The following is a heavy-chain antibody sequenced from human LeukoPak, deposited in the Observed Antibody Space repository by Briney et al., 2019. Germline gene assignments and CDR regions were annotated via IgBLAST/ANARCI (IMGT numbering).Heavy chain of an antibody. CDR1: GYTFTSYA. CDR3: ARGPGIAAAGTEGY. Sequence: ASVKVSCKASGYTFTSYAMHWVRRAPGQRLEWMGWINAGNGNTKYSQKFQGRVTITRDTSASTAYMELSSLRYEDTAVYYCARGPGIAAAGTEGYWGQGTLVTASS. V-gene: IGHV1-3*01. CDR2: INAGNGNT. D-gene: IGHD6-13*01. J-gene: IGHJ4*02.